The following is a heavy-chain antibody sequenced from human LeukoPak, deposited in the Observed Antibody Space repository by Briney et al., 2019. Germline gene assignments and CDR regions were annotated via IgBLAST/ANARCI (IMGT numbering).Heavy chain of an antibody. CDR3: AKVDSGVVATGSPYFDY. CDR2: LSGSGGST. CDR1: GFTFSNYA. Sequence: GGSLRLSCAASGFTFSNYAMSWVRQAPGKGLEWVSSLSGSGGSTYHADSVKGRFSISRDNSKNTLYLQMNSLRAEDTAVYYCAKVDSGVVATGSPYFDYWGQGTLVTVSS. J-gene: IGHJ4*02. D-gene: IGHD6-13*01. V-gene: IGHV3-23*01.